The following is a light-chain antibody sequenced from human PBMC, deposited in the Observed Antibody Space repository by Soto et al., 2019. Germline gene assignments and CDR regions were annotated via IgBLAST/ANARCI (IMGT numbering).Light chain of an antibody. V-gene: IGLV1-40*01. CDR1: SSNIGAGYE. J-gene: IGLJ1*01. CDR3: QSYDSSLSGYV. CDR2: ENN. Sequence: QSVLTQPPSVSGAPGQRVTISCTGSSSNIGAGYEAHWYQQVPGTAPKLLIYENNNRPSGFPDGFSGSKSGTSASLAITGLQAEDEAEYYCQSYDSSLSGYVFGTGTKLTVL.